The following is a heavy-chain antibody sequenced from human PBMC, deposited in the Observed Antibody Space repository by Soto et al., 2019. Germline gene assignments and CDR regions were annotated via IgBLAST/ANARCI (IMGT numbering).Heavy chain of an antibody. V-gene: IGHV4-30-4*01. CDR3: ARDLWVEPELYYYGMDV. CDR1: GDSISSADYY. Sequence: ASETLSLTCTVSGDSISSADYYWSWIRQTPGRGLEWIGHIFYSGTTYYNPSLKSRLTISVDTSKNHFSLRLTSVTAADTAVYYCARDLWVEPELYYYGMDVWGQGTTVTVSS. D-gene: IGHD1-1*01. J-gene: IGHJ6*02. CDR2: IFYSGTT.